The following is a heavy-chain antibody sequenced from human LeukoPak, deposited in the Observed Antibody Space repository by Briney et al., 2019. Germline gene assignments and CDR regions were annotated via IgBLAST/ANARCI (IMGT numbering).Heavy chain of an antibody. Sequence: SQTLSLTCTVSGGSISSGGHYWSWIRQPAGKGLEYLGRIYATGSTNYNPSLRSRVTISADTSMNHFSLKLSSVTAADTAVYYCARDQTYSGSGIYTYFDYWGQGIPVTVSS. CDR2: IYATGST. D-gene: IGHD3-10*01. CDR3: ARDQTYSGSGIYTYFDY. J-gene: IGHJ4*02. CDR1: GGSISSGGHY. V-gene: IGHV4-61*02.